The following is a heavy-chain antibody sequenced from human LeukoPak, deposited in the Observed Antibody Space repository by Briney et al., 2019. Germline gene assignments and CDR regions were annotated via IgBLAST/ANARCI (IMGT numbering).Heavy chain of an antibody. CDR1: GFTFNKFA. CDR2: IIENGGET. Sequence: GGSLRLSCAASGFTFNKFAMSWVRQAPGKGLEWVSGIIENGGETYYADSVRGQFTISRDNSKNTLYLQMNSLRAEDTAVYYCAKDYEYNSNTWYFHWGRGTLVSVS. CDR3: AKDYEYNSNTWYFH. J-gene: IGHJ4*02. D-gene: IGHD6-13*01. V-gene: IGHV3-23*01.